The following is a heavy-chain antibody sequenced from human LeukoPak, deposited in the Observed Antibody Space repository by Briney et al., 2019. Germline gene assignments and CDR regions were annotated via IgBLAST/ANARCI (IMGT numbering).Heavy chain of an antibody. CDR2: INPNSGGT. Sequence: GASVKVSCKASGYTFTGYYMYWVRQAPGQGLAWMGGINPNSGGTNYAQKFQGRVTMTRDTSISTAYMELSRLRSDDTAVYYCARRGYSNYYFDYWGQGTLVTVSS. CDR1: GYTFTGYY. D-gene: IGHD4-11*01. V-gene: IGHV1-2*02. CDR3: ARRGYSNYYFDY. J-gene: IGHJ4*02.